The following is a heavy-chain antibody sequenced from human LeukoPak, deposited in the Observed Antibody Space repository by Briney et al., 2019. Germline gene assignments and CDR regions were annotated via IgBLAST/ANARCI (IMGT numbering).Heavy chain of an antibody. CDR3: ARAGENYYDFYY. J-gene: IGHJ4*02. D-gene: IGHD1-26*01. CDR1: GYTFTSFY. V-gene: IGHV1-46*01. Sequence: ASVEASCKASGYTFTSFYTLWVRRAPGQRLGWRGIFNPIGSSTTYAKKLQRRMTMTRDTSTTLVNQELSSRGSEDTAVYYCARAGENYYDFYYWGQGTLVTVSS. CDR2: FNPIGSST.